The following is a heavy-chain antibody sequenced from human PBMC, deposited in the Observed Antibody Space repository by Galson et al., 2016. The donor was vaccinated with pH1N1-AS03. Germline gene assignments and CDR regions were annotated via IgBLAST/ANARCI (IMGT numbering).Heavy chain of an antibody. CDR2: ISSSGNTI. CDR1: GFIFSSYE. CDR3: ARALSEQYYDILTGNDP. V-gene: IGHV3-48*03. Sequence: SLRLSCAASGFIFSSYEMNWVRQAPGKGLEWVSYISSSGNTIYYADSEKGRFTISRDNAKHSLYLQMNCLRAEDTAVYYSARALSEQYYDILTGNDPWGQGTLVTVSS. J-gene: IGHJ5*02. D-gene: IGHD3-9*01.